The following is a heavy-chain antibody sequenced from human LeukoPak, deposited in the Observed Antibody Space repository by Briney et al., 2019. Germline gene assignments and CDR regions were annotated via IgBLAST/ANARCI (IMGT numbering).Heavy chain of an antibody. CDR2: ISAYNGNT. D-gene: IGHD2-2*01. Sequence: ASVKVSCKASGYTFTSYGISWVRQAPGQGLEWMGWISAYNGNTNYAQKLQGRVTMTTDTSTSTAYMELRSLRSDDTAVYYCARDTGRVVPADWWFDPWGQGTLVTVSS. V-gene: IGHV1-18*01. J-gene: IGHJ5*02. CDR3: ARDTGRVVPADWWFDP. CDR1: GYTFTSYG.